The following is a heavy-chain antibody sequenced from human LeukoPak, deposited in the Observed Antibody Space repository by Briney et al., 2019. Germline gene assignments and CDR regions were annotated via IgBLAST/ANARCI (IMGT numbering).Heavy chain of an antibody. J-gene: IGHJ3*02. Sequence: SQTLSLTCTVSGGSISSGSYYWSWIRQPAGKGLEWIGRIYTSGSTNYNPSLKSRVTISVDTSKNQFSLKLSSVTAADTAVYYCARVVAVAGTPDAFDIWGQGTMVTVSS. CDR3: ARVVAVAGTPDAFDI. CDR2: IYTSGST. CDR1: GGSISSGSYY. V-gene: IGHV4-61*02. D-gene: IGHD6-19*01.